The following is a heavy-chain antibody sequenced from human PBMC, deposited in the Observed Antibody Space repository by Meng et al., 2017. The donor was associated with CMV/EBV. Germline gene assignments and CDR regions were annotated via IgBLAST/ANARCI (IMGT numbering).Heavy chain of an antibody. V-gene: IGHV1-69*12. CDR2: IIPIFGTA. Sequence: QVQLVQSGAEVKKPGSSVKVSCKASGGTFSSYAISWVRQAPGQGLEWMGGIIPIFGTANYAQKFQGRVTITADESTSTAYMELSSLRSEDTAVYYCASSRGYSYGPPGDWFDPWGQGTLVTVSS. CDR1: GGTFSSYA. D-gene: IGHD5-18*01. J-gene: IGHJ5*02. CDR3: ASSRGYSYGPPGDWFDP.